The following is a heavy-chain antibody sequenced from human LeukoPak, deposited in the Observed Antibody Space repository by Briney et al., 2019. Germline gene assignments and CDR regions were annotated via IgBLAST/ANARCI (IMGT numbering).Heavy chain of an antibody. CDR3: AKMRLYDYGGSN. CDR2: ISGSGGST. V-gene: IGHV3-23*01. CDR1: GFTLSSYA. D-gene: IGHD3-10*01. J-gene: IGHJ4*02. Sequence: GGSLRLSCAASGFTLSSYAMCWVRQAPGKGPEWVSAISGSGGSTYYADSVKGRFTISRDNSKNTLFLQMNSLRAEDTAIYYCAKMRLYDYGGSNWGQGTLVTVSS.